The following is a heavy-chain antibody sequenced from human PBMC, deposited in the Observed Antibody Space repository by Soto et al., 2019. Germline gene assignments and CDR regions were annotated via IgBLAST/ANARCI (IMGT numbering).Heavy chain of an antibody. CDR1: GGSFSKYG. J-gene: IGHJ4*02. V-gene: IGHV1-69*01. D-gene: IGHD2-2*01. CDR3: PLSRVVGSAPFDY. CDR2: ITPIFGTS. Sequence: QMQLVQSGAEVKKPGSSLKVSCKASGGSFSKYGLNWVRQAPGQGLEWMGGITPIFGTSNHAQQFQGRVTITADESTTPVYMALISLTSEDTALYYCPLSRVVGSAPFDYWGQGTLVTVSS.